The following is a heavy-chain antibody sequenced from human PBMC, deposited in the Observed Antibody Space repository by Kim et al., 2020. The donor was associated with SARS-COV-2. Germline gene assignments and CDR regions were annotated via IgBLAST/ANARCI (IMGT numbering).Heavy chain of an antibody. CDR3: ARRPSGWSLPDL. CDR1: GYTFSNYW. V-gene: IGHV5-51*01. CDR2: IYPGDSET. J-gene: IGHJ4*02. D-gene: IGHD6-19*01. Sequence: GESLKISCQGSGYTFSNYWIGWVRQTPGKGLEWMGHIYPGDSETRFSPSFRGQVTMSVEKSISIAFLQWRSLEASDTAIYYCARRPSGWSLPDLCGQGT.